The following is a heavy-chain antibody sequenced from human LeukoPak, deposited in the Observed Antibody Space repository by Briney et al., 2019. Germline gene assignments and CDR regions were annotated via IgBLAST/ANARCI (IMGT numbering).Heavy chain of an antibody. Sequence: ASVKVSCKASVYTFSSYYMHWVRQAPGQGLEWMGIINPSGGSTSYAQKFQGRVTMTRDTSTSTVYMELSSLRSEDTAVYYCASIVGATHFDYWGQGTLVTVSS. CDR3: ASIVGATHFDY. CDR2: INPSGGST. V-gene: IGHV1-46*01. J-gene: IGHJ4*02. CDR1: VYTFSSYY. D-gene: IGHD1-26*01.